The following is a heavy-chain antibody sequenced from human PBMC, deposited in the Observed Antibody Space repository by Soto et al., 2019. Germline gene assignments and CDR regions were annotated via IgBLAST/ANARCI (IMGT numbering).Heavy chain of an antibody. Sequence: KPGGSLRLSCEGSGFTFSDYYISWIRQAPGKGLEWISYSSNSGTFSRYADSVKGRFSISRDNTKNLLYLQMNSLRAEGTAVYYCAKDRGWGITGTELGYWGQGTLVTVSS. CDR1: GFTFSDYY. D-gene: IGHD1-20*01. V-gene: IGHV3-11*05. J-gene: IGHJ4*02. CDR2: SSNSGTFS. CDR3: AKDRGWGITGTELGY.